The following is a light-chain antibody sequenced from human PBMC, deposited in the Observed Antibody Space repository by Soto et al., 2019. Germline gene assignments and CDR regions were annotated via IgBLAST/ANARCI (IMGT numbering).Light chain of an antibody. CDR2: AAS. Sequence: DIQMTQSPSPLSASVGDRVTITCRASQGIRNFLGWFQQKPGKAPERLNYAASSLDGGVPSRFSGSGSGTEFTLTISSLQPEDFATYYCLQHSTFPFTFGPGTKVDI. J-gene: IGKJ3*01. CDR3: LQHSTFPFT. V-gene: IGKV1-17*01. CDR1: QGIRNF.